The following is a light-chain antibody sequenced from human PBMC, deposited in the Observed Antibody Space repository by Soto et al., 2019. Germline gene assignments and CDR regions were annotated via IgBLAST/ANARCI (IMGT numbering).Light chain of an antibody. CDR2: DAS. V-gene: IGKV3-11*01. J-gene: IGKJ5*01. CDR1: QSIGYY. Sequence: EIVLTQSPATLSLSPGERATLSCRASQSIGYYLAWYQEKPGQAPRLLIYDASIRATGIPARFSGSWSGTDFTLTINGLEPEDLAVYYCQQYSEWPPFTFGQGTRLEIK. CDR3: QQYSEWPPFT.